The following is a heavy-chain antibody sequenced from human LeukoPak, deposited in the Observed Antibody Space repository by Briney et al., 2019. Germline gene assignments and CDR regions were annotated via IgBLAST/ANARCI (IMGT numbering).Heavy chain of an antibody. Sequence: GGSLRLSCAASGFTFSSYWMTWVRQAPGRGLGWVANIKGDGSEKYYADSVRGQFTISRDNAKNSLYLQMNSLRAEDTAVYYCAMFGLVAAIDSWGQGTLVTVSS. CDR2: IKGDGSEK. V-gene: IGHV3-7*02. J-gene: IGHJ4*02. D-gene: IGHD5-12*01. CDR1: GFTFSSYW. CDR3: AMFGLVAAIDS.